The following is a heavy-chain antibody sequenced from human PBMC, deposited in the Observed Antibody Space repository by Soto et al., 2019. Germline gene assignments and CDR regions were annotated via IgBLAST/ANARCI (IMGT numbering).Heavy chain of an antibody. CDR1: GFTFSSYA. J-gene: IGHJ6*02. CDR2: ISYYGSNK. V-gene: IGHV3-30-3*01. D-gene: IGHD3-10*01. CDR3: ARGGYYGSGSYRVWGDHYYYGREV. Sequence: PGGSLRLSCAASGFTFSSYAMHWVRQAPGKGLEWVAVISYYGSNKYYADSVKGRFTISRDNSKNTLYLQMNSLRAEDTAVYYCARGGYYGSGSYRVWGDHYYYGREVWGQGTTVIVSS.